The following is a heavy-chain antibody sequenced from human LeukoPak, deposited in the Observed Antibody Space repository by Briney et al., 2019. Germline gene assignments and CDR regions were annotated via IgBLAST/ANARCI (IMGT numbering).Heavy chain of an antibody. J-gene: IGHJ4*02. CDR3: ARGVVGDSFDY. V-gene: IGHV3-23*01. CDR1: GFTFSSFA. D-gene: IGHD2-15*01. Sequence: PGGSLTFSCAASGFTFSSFAMTWVRQAPGRGLEWVSSISGDGSATYYADSVKGRFTISRDNAKNSLYLQMNSLRAEDTAVYYCARGVVGDSFDYWGQGTLVTVSS. CDR2: ISGDGSAT.